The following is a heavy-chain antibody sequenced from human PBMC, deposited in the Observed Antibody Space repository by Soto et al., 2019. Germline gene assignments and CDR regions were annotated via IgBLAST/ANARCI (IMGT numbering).Heavy chain of an antibody. CDR1: GFSLSTSGVG. V-gene: IGHV2-5*02. CDR2: IYWDDDK. CDR3: AHRPSYCSGGSCYSGFDY. Sequence: QITLKESGPTLVKPTQTLTLTCTFSGFSLSTSGVGVGWIRQPPGKALEWLALIYWDDDKRYSPSLKSRLTTTKDTSKNQVLPTMTTMDPVDTATYYCAHRPSYCSGGSCYSGFDYWGQGTLVTVSS. D-gene: IGHD2-15*01. J-gene: IGHJ4*02.